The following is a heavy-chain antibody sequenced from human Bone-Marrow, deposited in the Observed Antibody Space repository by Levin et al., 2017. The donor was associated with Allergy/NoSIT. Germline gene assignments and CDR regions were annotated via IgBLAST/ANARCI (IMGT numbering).Heavy chain of an antibody. V-gene: IGHV2-5*02. J-gene: IGHJ4*02. CDR2: IYWDEDK. Sequence: SGPTLVKPTQTLTLTCSYSGFSLSSPGVGVGWVRQSPGKALEWLALIYWDEDKRYSPSLRSRLTISMDTSKNQVFLRMTNMDPVDTGTYYCTHSRPPLRTSHFDYWGQGALVNVSS. CDR3: THSRPPLRTSHFDY. D-gene: IGHD4-17*01. CDR1: GFSLSSPGVG.